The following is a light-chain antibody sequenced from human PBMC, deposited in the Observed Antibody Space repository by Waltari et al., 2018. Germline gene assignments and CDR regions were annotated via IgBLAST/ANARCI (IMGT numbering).Light chain of an antibody. CDR3: QAWDSTTVV. CDR1: KLGNKY. CDR2: EDK. Sequence: SYDLTQPPSVSVSPGQTASITCSGDKLGNKYVYWYQLRPGQSPLLVMTEDKRRPSGIPERFSGSNSGNTATLTISGAQTVDEADYYCQAWDSTTVVFGGGTKLTVL. V-gene: IGLV3-1*01. J-gene: IGLJ3*02.